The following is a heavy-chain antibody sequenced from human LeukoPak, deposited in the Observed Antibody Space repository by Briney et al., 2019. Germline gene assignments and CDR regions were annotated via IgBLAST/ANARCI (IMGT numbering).Heavy chain of an antibody. V-gene: IGHV1-46*01. Sequence: ASVKVSCKAFGYTFSSYYIHWVRQAPGQGLEWMGIINPFGGDTTYAQRFQGRVTLTSDTSTSTVDMELTSLRYEDTAVYYCARDGRYTSGWSFDYWGQGTLVTVSS. J-gene: IGHJ4*02. CDR2: INPFGGDT. D-gene: IGHD6-19*01. CDR1: GYTFSSYY. CDR3: ARDGRYTSGWSFDY.